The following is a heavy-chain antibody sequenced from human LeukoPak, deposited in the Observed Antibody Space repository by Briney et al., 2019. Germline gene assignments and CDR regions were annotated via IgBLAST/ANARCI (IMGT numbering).Heavy chain of an antibody. Sequence: GGSLRPSCAASGFTFSSYAMHWVRQAPGKGLVWVSRINEDGSTTNYADSVKGRSTIFRDNAKNTLYLQMNSLRAEDTAVYYCVRDLGGRSGHWGQGTLVTVSS. V-gene: IGHV3-74*01. CDR1: GFTFSSYA. J-gene: IGHJ4*02. CDR2: INEDGSTT. D-gene: IGHD1-26*01. CDR3: VRDLGGRSGH.